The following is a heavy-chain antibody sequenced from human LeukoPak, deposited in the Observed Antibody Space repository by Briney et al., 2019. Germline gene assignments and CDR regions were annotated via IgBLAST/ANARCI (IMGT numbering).Heavy chain of an antibody. V-gene: IGHV4-38-2*02. D-gene: IGHD3-22*01. CDR1: GYSISSSYY. J-gene: IGHJ4*02. CDR3: AAVFARVNSSGYYHINYFDY. CDR2: IYHSGST. Sequence: SETLSLTCTVSGYSISSSYYWGWIRQPPGKGLEWIGSIYHSGSTYYNPSLKSRVTISVDTSKNQFSLKLTSVTAADTAVYYCAAVFARVNSSGYYHINYFDYWGQGTLVTVSS.